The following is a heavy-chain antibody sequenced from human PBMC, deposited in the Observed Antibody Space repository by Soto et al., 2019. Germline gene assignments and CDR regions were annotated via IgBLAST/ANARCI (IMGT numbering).Heavy chain of an antibody. D-gene: IGHD3-10*01. CDR3: ARGLVIGVSGRQTPAYYYYYGMDV. V-gene: IGHV1-2*04. CDR2: INPNSGGT. Sequence: QVQLVQSGAEVKKPGASVKVSCTASGYTFTGYYMHWVRQAPGQGLEWMGWINPNSGGTNYAQKLQGWVTMTSDTSISTAYMELSRLRSDDTAVYYCARGLVIGVSGRQTPAYYYYYGMDVWGQGTTVTVSS. J-gene: IGHJ6*02. CDR1: GYTFTGYY.